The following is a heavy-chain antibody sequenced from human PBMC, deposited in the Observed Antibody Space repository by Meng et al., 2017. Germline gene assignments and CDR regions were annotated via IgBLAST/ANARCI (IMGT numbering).Heavy chain of an antibody. V-gene: IGHV4-34*01. CDR1: GGSFSGYY. CDR2: INHSGST. CDR3: ARVRRWGFDWVPYFDY. J-gene: IGHJ4*02. Sequence: LEGWGATLVTPSETLPLPRAGYGGSFSGYYWGLSRQPPGKGLEWIGEINHSGSTNYNPSLKSRVTISVDTSKNQFSLKLSSVTAADTAVYYCARVRRWGFDWVPYFDYWGQGTLVTVSS. D-gene: IGHD3-9*01.